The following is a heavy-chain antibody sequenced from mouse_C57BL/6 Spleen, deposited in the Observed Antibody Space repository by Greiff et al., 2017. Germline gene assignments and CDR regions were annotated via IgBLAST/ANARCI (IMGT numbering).Heavy chain of an antibody. CDR3: TGGNYLH. J-gene: IGHJ2*01. Sequence: QVQLQQSGAELVRPGASVTLSCKASGYTFTDYEMHWVKQTPVHGLEWIGAIDPETGGTAYNQTFKGKAILTADTSSSTAYMELRSLTSEDSAVYYCTGGNYLHWGQGTTLTVSS. CDR2: IDPETGGT. CDR1: GYTFTDYE. D-gene: IGHD2-1*01. V-gene: IGHV1-15*01.